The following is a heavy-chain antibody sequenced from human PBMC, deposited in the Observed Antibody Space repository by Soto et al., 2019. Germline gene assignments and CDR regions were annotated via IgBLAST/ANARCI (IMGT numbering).Heavy chain of an antibody. J-gene: IGHJ4*02. CDR2: ISYDGSNK. CDR3: EKVGRNTGDY. V-gene: IGHV3-30*18. Sequence: QVQLVESGGGVVQPGRSLRLSCAASGFTFSSYGMHWVRQAPGKGLEWVAVISYDGSNKYYADSVKGRFTISRDNSKNTLYLQMNSLRAEDTAVYYCEKVGRNTGDYWGQGTLVTVSS. D-gene: IGHD3-10*01. CDR1: GFTFSSYG.